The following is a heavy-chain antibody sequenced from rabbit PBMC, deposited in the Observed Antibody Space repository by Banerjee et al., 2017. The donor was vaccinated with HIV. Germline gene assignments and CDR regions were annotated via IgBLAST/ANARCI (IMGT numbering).Heavy chain of an antibody. J-gene: IGHJ4*01. D-gene: IGHD4-1*01. CDR1: GFDLSTDYYY. CDR3: ARDLAGVIGWNFGL. V-gene: IGHV1S43*01. Sequence: QSLEESGGGLVKPGASLTLTCKASGFDLSTDYYYMCWVRQAPGKGLELIACIYTNGGSTWYASWVNGRFTISRSTSLNTVDLKMTSLTAADTATYFCARDLAGVIGWNFGLWGPGTLVTVS. CDR2: IYTNGGST.